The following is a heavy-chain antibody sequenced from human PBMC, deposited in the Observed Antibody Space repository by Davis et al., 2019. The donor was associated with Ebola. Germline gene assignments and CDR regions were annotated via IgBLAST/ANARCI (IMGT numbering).Heavy chain of an antibody. J-gene: IGHJ4*02. CDR1: GFTFSSYA. D-gene: IGHD6-13*01. V-gene: IGHV3-23*01. Sequence: GGSLRLSCVASGFTFSSYAMSWVRQAPGKGLEWVSATTGSGGSTYYADSVKGRFTISRDNSKNTLYLQMNSLRAEDTAVYYCARLPTSSSWSDYWGQGTLVTVSS. CDR3: ARLPTSSSWSDY. CDR2: TTGSGGST.